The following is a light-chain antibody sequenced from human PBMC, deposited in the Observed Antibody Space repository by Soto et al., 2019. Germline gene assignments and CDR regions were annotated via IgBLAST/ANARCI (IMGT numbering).Light chain of an antibody. V-gene: IGLV4-69*01. CDR3: QTWGTGIRV. CDR1: SGHSSYA. Sequence: QPVLTQSPSASASLGVSVKLTCTLSSGHSSYAIAWHQQQPEKGPRYLMKVNSDGSHIKGDGIPDRFSGSSSGAERYLTISSLQSEDEADYYCQTWGTGIRVFGGGTKLTVL. CDR2: VNSDGSH. J-gene: IGLJ3*02.